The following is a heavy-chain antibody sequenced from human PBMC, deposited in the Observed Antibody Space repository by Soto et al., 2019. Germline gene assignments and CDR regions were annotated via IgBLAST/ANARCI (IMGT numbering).Heavy chain of an antibody. CDR1: GYTFTSYA. CDR3: ASPLPKLGIGPDAFDI. Sequence: ASVKVSCKASGYTFTSYAMHWVRQAPGQRLEWMGWINAGNGNTKYSQKFQGRVTITRDTSASTAYMELSSLRSEDTAVYYCASPLPKLGIGPDAFDIWGQGTMVTVSS. V-gene: IGHV1-3*01. J-gene: IGHJ3*02. D-gene: IGHD7-27*01. CDR2: INAGNGNT.